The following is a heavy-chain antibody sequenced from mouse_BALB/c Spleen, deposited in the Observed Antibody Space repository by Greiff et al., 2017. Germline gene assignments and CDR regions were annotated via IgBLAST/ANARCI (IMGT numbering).Heavy chain of an antibody. CDR1: GFTFSSYA. CDR2: ISSGGSYT. D-gene: IGHD2-10*02. Sequence: EVKLMESGGGLVKPGGSLKLSCAASGFTFSSYAMSWVRQSPEKRLEWVAEISSGGSYTYYPDTVTGRFTISRDNAKNTLYLEMSSLRSEDTAMYYCARGYGNYGYYAMDYWGQGTSVTVSS. J-gene: IGHJ4*01. CDR3: ARGYGNYGYYAMDY. V-gene: IGHV5-9-4*01.